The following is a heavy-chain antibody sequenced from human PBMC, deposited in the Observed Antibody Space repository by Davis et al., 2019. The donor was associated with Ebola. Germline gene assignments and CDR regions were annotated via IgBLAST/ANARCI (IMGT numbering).Heavy chain of an antibody. CDR1: GFTFSIYA. CDR3: AKDLYGDYKDDY. D-gene: IGHD4-17*01. Sequence: PGGSLRLSCPGSGFTFSIYAMSWVRQAPGKGLVWVSLISGSGGNTYYADSVKGRFTISRDNSKNTLYLQMNSLRAEDTAVYYCAKDLYGDYKDDYWGQGTLVTVSS. J-gene: IGHJ4*02. CDR2: ISGSGGNT. V-gene: IGHV3-23*01.